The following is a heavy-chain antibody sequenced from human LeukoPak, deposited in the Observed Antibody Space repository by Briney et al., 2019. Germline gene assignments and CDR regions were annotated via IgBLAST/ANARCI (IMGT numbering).Heavy chain of an antibody. V-gene: IGHV3-23*01. J-gene: IGHJ4*02. D-gene: IGHD3-10*01. CDR1: GFTFSSYA. CDR2: ISGSGSST. Sequence: GGSLRLSCAASGFTFSSYAMSWVRQAPGKGLEWVSTISGSGSSTYYADSVKGRFTLSRDNSKNTVYLEMNSLRAEDTAVYYCAKSAVRGVMSPEDDYWGRGTLVTVSS. CDR3: AKSAVRGVMSPEDDY.